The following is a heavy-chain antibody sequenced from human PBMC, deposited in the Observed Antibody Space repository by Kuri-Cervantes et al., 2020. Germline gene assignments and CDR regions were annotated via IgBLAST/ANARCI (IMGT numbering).Heavy chain of an antibody. Sequence: SLNISCAASEFTFDDYAMHWVRQAPGKGLEWVSLISWDGGSTYYADSVKGRFTISRDNSKNSLYLQMNSLRAEDTALYYCAKDFRGGAAAGPYYFDYWGQGTLVTVSS. CDR2: ISWDGGST. D-gene: IGHD6-13*01. V-gene: IGHV3-43D*04. J-gene: IGHJ4*02. CDR3: AKDFRGGAAAGPYYFDY. CDR1: EFTFDDYA.